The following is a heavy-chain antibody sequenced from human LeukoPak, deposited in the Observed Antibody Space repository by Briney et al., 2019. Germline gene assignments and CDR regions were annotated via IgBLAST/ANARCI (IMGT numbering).Heavy chain of an antibody. Sequence: SETLSPTCTVSGASISGSNVCWGWIRQAPGKGLEWIGNIFEAGSTYIKSSLESRVTKSVDTSKNQFFLKLSSVTVADTAVYYCARAGVRLSCGRGCYSDYFDYWGQGILVTVSS. J-gene: IGHJ4*02. V-gene: IGHV4-39*07. CDR2: IFEAGST. CDR3: ARAGVRLSCGRGCYSDYFDY. CDR1: GASISGSNVC. D-gene: IGHD2-21*02.